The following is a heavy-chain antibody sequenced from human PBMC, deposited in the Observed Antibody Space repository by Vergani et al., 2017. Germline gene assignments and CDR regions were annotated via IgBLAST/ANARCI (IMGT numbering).Heavy chain of an antibody. V-gene: IGHV1-58*02. D-gene: IGHD3-10*01. CDR3: AADPRGSGSYYYYYYYMDV. J-gene: IGHJ6*03. Sequence: QMQLVQSGPEVKKPGTSVKVSCKASGFTFTSSAMQWVRQARGQRLEWIGWIVVGSGNTNYAQKFQERAPITRDMSTSTAYMELSSLRSEDTAVYYCAADPRGSGSYYYYYYYMDVWGKGTTVTVSS. CDR2: IVVGSGNT. CDR1: GFTFTSSA.